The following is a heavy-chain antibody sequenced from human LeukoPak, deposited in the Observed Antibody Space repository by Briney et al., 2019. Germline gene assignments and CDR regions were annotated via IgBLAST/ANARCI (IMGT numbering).Heavy chain of an antibody. CDR1: GYTFTGYY. D-gene: IGHD6-19*01. CDR2: INPNSGGT. Sequence: ASVKVSCXASGYTFTGYYMHWVRQAPGQGLEWMGRINPNSGGTNYAQKFQGRVTMTRVTSISTAYMELSRLRSDDTAVYYCTRAGDSSGWFDYWGQGTLVTVSS. CDR3: TRAGDSSGWFDY. V-gene: IGHV1-2*06. J-gene: IGHJ4*02.